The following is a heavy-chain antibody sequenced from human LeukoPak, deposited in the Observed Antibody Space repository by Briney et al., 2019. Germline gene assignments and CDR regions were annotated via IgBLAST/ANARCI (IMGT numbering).Heavy chain of an antibody. CDR2: IIPIFGTA. CDR3: ARGGYSSSQFDY. V-gene: IGHV1-69*06. D-gene: IGHD6-13*01. J-gene: IGHJ4*02. CDR1: GGTFSSYA. Sequence: SVKVSCKASGGTFSSYAISWVRQAPGQGLEWLGGIIPIFGTANYAQKFQGRVTITADKSTSTAYMELSSLRSEDTAVYYCARGGYSSSQFDYWGQGTLVTVSS.